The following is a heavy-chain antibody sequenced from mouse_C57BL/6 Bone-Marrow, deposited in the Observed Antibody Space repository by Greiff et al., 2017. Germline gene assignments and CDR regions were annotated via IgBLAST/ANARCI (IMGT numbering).Heavy chain of an antibody. Sequence: QVQLQQSGAELMTPGASVKLSCKATGYTFTAYWIGWAKQRPGHGLGWIGEIFPGSGCTHYNEKFRGKATFTADQSANTAYMQLSSLTTEDSAIYYWAGELSYWYVDVWGTGTTVTVSS. CDR1: GYTFTAYW. D-gene: IGHD4-1*01. CDR3: AGELSYWYVDV. J-gene: IGHJ1*03. CDR2: IFPGSGCT. V-gene: IGHV1-9*01.